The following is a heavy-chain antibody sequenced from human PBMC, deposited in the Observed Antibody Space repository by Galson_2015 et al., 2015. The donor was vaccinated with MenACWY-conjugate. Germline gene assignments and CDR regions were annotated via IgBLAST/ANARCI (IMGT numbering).Heavy chain of an antibody. J-gene: IGHJ6*02. D-gene: IGHD4-17*01. Sequence: SLRLSCAASGFTFDDYGMNWFRHAPGKGLEWVSVINWYGFSTGYAESVQGRFTISRDKAKNSPYLEMNSLRAEDTALYYCARDRATVTNYYYYGMDVWGQGTTVTVSS. CDR2: INWYGFST. CDR3: ARDRATVTNYYYYGMDV. V-gene: IGHV3-20*04. CDR1: GFTFDDYG.